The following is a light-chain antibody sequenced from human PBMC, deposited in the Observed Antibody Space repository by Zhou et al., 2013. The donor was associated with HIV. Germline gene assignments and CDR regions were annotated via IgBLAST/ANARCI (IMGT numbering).Light chain of an antibody. CDR2: DAS. V-gene: IGKV3-11*01. Sequence: EIVLTQSPATLSLSPGERVTLSCRASQSISRNLAWYQHKPGQPPRLLIFDASNRATGIPARFSGSGSGTDFTLTISSLEPEDFAVYYCQQRSNWPLTFGGGTKVEIK. J-gene: IGKJ4*01. CDR1: QSISRN. CDR3: QQRSNWPLT.